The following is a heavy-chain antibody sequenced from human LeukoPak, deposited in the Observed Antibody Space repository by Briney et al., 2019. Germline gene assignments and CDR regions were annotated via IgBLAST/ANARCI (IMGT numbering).Heavy chain of an antibody. CDR1: GFTFSSYW. J-gene: IGHJ4*02. CDR3: ARDRNYYDSSGYPYYFDY. D-gene: IGHD3-22*01. Sequence: GGSLRLSCAASGFTFSSYWMSWVRQAPGKGLEWVANIKQDGSEKYYVDSVKGRFTISRDNAKNSLFLQMTSLRAEDTAVYYCARDRNYYDSSGYPYYFDYWGQGTLVTVSS. CDR2: IKQDGSEK. V-gene: IGHV3-7*01.